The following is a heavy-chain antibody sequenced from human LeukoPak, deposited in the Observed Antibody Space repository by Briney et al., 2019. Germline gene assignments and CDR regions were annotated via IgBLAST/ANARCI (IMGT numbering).Heavy chain of an antibody. CDR2: INSDGSST. V-gene: IGHV3-74*01. CDR1: GFIFSSYW. Sequence: GGSLRLSCAASGFIFSSYWMHWVRQAPGKGLVWVSRINSDGSSTSYADSVKGRFTVSRGNAKNTLYLQMNSLRAEDTAVYYCAKATRLGVRDWFDPWGQGTLVTVSS. D-gene: IGHD3-10*01. J-gene: IGHJ5*02. CDR3: AKATRLGVRDWFDP.